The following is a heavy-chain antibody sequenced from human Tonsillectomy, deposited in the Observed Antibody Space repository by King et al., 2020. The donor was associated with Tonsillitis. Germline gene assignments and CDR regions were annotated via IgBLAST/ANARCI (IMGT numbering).Heavy chain of an antibody. CDR2: IIPIIGIG. CDR1: GGTFSSHA. D-gene: IGHD3-22*01. Sequence: VQLVESGAEVKKPGSSVKVSCKASGGTFSSHAITWVRQAPGQGFEWMGRIIPIIGIGNYAQKFQGRVTITADKSTSTVYMELSSLRSEDTAVYYCARGLSDISGFAFGFWGQGTLVTVSS. J-gene: IGHJ4*02. CDR3: ARGLSDISGFAFGF. V-gene: IGHV1-69*09.